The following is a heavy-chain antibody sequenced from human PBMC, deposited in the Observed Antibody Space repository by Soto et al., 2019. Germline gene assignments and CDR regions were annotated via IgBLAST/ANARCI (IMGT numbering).Heavy chain of an antibody. D-gene: IGHD6-13*01. V-gene: IGHV4-34*01. J-gene: IGHJ6*02. Sequence: SESLSLTCAVYGGSFSGYYWSWIRQPPGKGLEWIGEINHSGSTNYNPSLKSRVTISVDTSKNQFSLKLSSVTAADTAVYYCASCSSTPYGMDVWGQGTTVTVSS. CDR1: GGSFSGYY. CDR3: ASCSSTPYGMDV. CDR2: INHSGST.